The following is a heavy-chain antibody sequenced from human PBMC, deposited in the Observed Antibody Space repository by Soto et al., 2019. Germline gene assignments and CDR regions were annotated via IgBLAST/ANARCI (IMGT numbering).Heavy chain of an antibody. CDR3: AREIAAAGTSWFDP. CDR2: IYYSGST. J-gene: IGHJ5*02. V-gene: IGHV4-59*12. Sequence: SSETLSLTCTVPGGSISSYYWSWIRQPPGKGLEWIGYIYYSGSTNYNPSLKSRVTISVDTSKNQFSLKLSSVTAADTAVYYCAREIAAAGTSWFDPWGQGTLVTVSS. CDR1: GGSISSYY. D-gene: IGHD6-13*01.